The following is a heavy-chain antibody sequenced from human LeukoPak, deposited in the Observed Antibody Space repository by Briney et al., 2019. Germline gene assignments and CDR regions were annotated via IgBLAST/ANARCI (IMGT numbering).Heavy chain of an antibody. CDR3: AKEGLPVIGFDY. CDR2: ISYDGSNK. J-gene: IGHJ4*02. V-gene: IGHV3-30*04. CDR1: GFTFSSYA. Sequence: GGSLRLSCAASGFTFSSYAMHWVRQAPGKGLEWVAVISYDGSNKYYADSVKGRFTISRDNSKNTLYLQMNSLRAEDTAVYYCAKEGLPVIGFDYWGQGTLVTVSS. D-gene: IGHD3-10*01.